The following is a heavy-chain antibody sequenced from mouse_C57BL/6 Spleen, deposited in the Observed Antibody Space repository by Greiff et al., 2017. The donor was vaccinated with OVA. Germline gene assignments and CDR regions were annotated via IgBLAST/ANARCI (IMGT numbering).Heavy chain of an antibody. CDR1: GYSITSGYY. D-gene: IGHD1-1*01. CDR2: ISYDGSN. V-gene: IGHV3-6*01. J-gene: IGHJ2*01. CDR3: AREGSRYYFDY. Sequence: EVKLEESGPGLVKPSQSLSLTCSVTGYSITSGYYWNWIRQFPGNKLEWMGYISYDGSNNYNPSLKNRISITRDTSKNQFFLKLNSVTTEDTATYYCAREGSRYYFDYWGQGTTLTVSS.